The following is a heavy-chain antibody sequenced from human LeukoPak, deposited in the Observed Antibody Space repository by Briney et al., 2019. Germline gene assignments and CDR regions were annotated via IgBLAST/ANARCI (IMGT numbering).Heavy chain of an antibody. CDR1: GFTFSSYW. CDR3: ARDPDCTSDVCFDY. CDR2: INQAGSQK. J-gene: IGHJ4*02. D-gene: IGHD2-8*01. Sequence: GGPLRLSCAASGFTFSSYWMTWVRQAPGKGLEWVANINQAGSQKYYVDSVKGRFTISRDNAKNSLYLQMNSLRVEDTAVYYCARDPDCTSDVCFDYWGQGTLVTVSS. V-gene: IGHV3-7*01.